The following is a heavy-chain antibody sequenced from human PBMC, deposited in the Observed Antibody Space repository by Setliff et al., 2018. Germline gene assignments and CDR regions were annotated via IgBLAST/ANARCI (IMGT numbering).Heavy chain of an antibody. Sequence: SETLSLTCTVSGGSISSYYWSWIRQPPGKGLEWIGYIYYSGSTNYNPSLKSRVTISVDTSKNQFSLKLRSVTAADTAVYYCARTYYNFWSGPYYYYYYYMDVWGKGTTVTVSS. CDR2: IYYSGST. J-gene: IGHJ6*03. CDR3: ARTYYNFWSGPYYYYYYYMDV. V-gene: IGHV4-59*01. CDR1: GGSISSYY. D-gene: IGHD3-3*01.